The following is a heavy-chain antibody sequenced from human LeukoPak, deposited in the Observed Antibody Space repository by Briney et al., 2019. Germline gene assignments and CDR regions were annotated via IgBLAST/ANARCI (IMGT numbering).Heavy chain of an antibody. J-gene: IGHJ4*02. Sequence: ASVKVSCKASGYTFTSYAMHWVRQAPGQRLEWMGWINAGNGNTKYSQKFQSRVTITRDTSASTAYMELSSLRSEDTAVYYCARDQYSSSWYPSGFDYWGQGTLVTVSS. CDR3: ARDQYSSSWYPSGFDY. D-gene: IGHD6-13*01. CDR1: GYTFTSYA. V-gene: IGHV1-3*01. CDR2: INAGNGNT.